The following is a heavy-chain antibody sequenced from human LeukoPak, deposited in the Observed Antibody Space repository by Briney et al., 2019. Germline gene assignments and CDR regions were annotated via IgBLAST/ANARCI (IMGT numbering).Heavy chain of an antibody. D-gene: IGHD3-16*02. CDR1: GFIFRNYW. CDR3: ARGVIIRGRLDP. Sequence: GGSLRLSCAASGFIFRNYWMSWVRQAPGKGLEWVANIKEDGSEKYYVESVKGRLTISRDNAKNSLYLQMSSLRAEDTAVYYCARGVIIRGRLDPWGQGTLVTVSS. J-gene: IGHJ5*02. CDR2: IKEDGSEK. V-gene: IGHV3-7*01.